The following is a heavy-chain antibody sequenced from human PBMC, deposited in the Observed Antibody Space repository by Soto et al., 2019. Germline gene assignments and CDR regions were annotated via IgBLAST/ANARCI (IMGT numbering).Heavy chain of an antibody. Sequence: QTLSRTCAISPDSVSNKSDAWNWSRQSPSRGLERLGRTYYGSKWYNDYAVSVKSRITITPDTSKNQFSLQLSSVTPDDTAVYYCASESVAGNWFDPWGQGTLVTVSS. D-gene: IGHD6-19*01. CDR1: PDSVSNKSDA. J-gene: IGHJ5*02. CDR2: TYYGSKWYN. CDR3: ASESVAGNWFDP. V-gene: IGHV6-1*01.